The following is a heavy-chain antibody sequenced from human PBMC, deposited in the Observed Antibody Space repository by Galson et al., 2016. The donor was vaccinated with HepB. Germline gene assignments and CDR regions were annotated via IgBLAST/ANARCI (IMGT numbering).Heavy chain of an antibody. CDR3: ARDHSLAETGPHFDC. V-gene: IGHV3-74*01. J-gene: IGHJ4*02. D-gene: IGHD7-27*01. Sequence: SLRLSCAASGFTFSSHWMHWVRQSPGKGLVWVSRINPVWTTTTSSDSVKGRFTISRDNAKNTLYLQMDDLRAEDTAVYYCARDHSLAETGPHFDCWGQGALVTVSS. CDR2: INPVWTTT. CDR1: GFTFSSHW.